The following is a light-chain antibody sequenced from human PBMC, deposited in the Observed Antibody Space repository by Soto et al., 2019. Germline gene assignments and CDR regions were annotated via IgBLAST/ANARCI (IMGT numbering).Light chain of an antibody. CDR2: GAS. CDR1: HSVSSSY. Sequence: IGLTQSPGTLSLSPGERATLSCRASHSVSSSYLAWYQQKPGQAPRLLICGASSRATGIPDRFSGSGCGTDFTLTISRLEPEDFAEYYCQQYGSSPLTFGRGTKVDIK. J-gene: IGKJ4*01. CDR3: QQYGSSPLT. V-gene: IGKV3-20*01.